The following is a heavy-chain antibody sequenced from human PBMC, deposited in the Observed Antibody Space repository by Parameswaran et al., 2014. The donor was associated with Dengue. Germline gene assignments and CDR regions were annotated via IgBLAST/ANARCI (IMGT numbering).Heavy chain of an antibody. Sequence: PGKGLEWIGYIYYSGSTYYNPSLKSRVTISVDTSKNQFSLKLSSVTAADTAVYYCARGNGYSAEYFQHWGQGTLVTVSS. D-gene: IGHD3-22*01. J-gene: IGHJ1*01. CDR3: ARGNGYSAEYFQH. V-gene: IGHV4-31*02. CDR2: IYYSGST.